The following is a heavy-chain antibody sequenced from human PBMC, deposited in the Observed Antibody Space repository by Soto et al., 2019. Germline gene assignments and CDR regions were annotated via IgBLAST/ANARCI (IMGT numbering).Heavy chain of an antibody. J-gene: IGHJ3*02. V-gene: IGHV1-8*01. Sequence: ASVKVSCKASGYTFTSYDINWVRQATGQGLEWMGWMNPNSGNTGYAQKFQGRVTMTRNTSISTAYMELSSLRSEDTAVYYCENDFGVYCSGGSCSPSSDGAFDIWGQGTMVTVSS. CDR2: MNPNSGNT. D-gene: IGHD2-15*01. CDR1: GYTFTSYD. CDR3: ENDFGVYCSGGSCSPSSDGAFDI.